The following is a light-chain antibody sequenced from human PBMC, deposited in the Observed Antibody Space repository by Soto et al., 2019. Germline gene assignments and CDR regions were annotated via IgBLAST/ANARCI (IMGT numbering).Light chain of an antibody. CDR2: RAS. Sequence: EIVLTQSPATLSLSPGERATLSCRASQSVGSDLVWYRQKPGQAPRLLIFRASTRATGVPARFSGSGSGTEFTLTISGLQSEDFAVYYCQQYSNWPPWTFGPGTKVDIK. CDR1: QSVGSD. CDR3: QQYSNWPPWT. J-gene: IGKJ1*01. V-gene: IGKV3-15*01.